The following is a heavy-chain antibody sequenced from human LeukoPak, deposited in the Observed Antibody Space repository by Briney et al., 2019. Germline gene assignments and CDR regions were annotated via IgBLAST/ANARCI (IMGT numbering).Heavy chain of an antibody. V-gene: IGHV1-69*05. CDR3: ARVYISYGEYNWFDP. CDR2: IIPIFGTA. Sequence: ASVKVSCKASGGTFSSYAISWVRQAPGQGLEWMGGIIPIFGTANYAQKFQGRVTITTDESTSTAYMELSSLRSENTAVYYCARVYISYGEYNWFDPWGQGTLVTVSS. D-gene: IGHD4-17*01. J-gene: IGHJ5*02. CDR1: GGTFSSYA.